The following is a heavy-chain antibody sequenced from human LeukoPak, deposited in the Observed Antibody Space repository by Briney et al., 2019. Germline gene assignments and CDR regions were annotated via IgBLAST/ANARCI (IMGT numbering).Heavy chain of an antibody. CDR1: GFTFSSYS. CDR3: ASKAAAVRHLDY. J-gene: IGHJ4*02. V-gene: IGHV3-21*01. Sequence: GGSLRLSCAASGFTFSSYSMNWVRQAPGKGLEWVSSISSSSSYIYYADSVKGRFTISRDNAKNSLYLQMNSLTAEDTAVYYCASKAAAVRHLDYWGQGTLVTVSS. D-gene: IGHD6-13*01. CDR2: ISSSSSYI.